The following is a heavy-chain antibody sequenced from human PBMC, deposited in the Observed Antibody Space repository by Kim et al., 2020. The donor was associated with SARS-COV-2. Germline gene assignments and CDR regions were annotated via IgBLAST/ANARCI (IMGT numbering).Heavy chain of an antibody. CDR1: GFTFSNYA. D-gene: IGHD5-12*01. J-gene: IGHJ4*02. CDR3: AKGIGLGVATMGN. CDR2: ISGSGGST. Sequence: GGSLRLSCAASGFTFSNYAMSWVRQAPGKGLEWVSVISGSGGSTYYAVSVKGRFTISRDNSKNTLYLQMNSLRGEDTAFYYCAKGIGLGVATMGNWGQGTLVTVSS. V-gene: IGHV3-23*01.